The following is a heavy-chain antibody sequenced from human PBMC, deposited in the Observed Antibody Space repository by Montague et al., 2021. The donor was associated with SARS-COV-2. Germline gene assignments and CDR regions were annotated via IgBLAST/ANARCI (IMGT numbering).Heavy chain of an antibody. J-gene: IGHJ4*02. CDR3: ARQRRGGLVSTPRFFDY. D-gene: IGHD6-19*01. Sequence: SETLSLTCTVSGGSISSSSYYWGWIRQPPGKGLEWVGSIYYSGSTXYNPSLKSRVTISVDTSKNQFSLKLSSVTAADTAVYYCARQRRGGLVSTPRFFDYWGQGTLVPVFS. V-gene: IGHV4-39*01. CDR2: IYYSGST. CDR1: GGSISSSSYY.